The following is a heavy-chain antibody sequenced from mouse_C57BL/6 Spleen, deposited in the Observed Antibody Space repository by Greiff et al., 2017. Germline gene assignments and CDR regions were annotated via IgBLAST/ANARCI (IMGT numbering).Heavy chain of an antibody. CDR1: GYTFTDYN. Sequence: VQLQQSGPELVKPGASVKIPCKASGYTFTDYNMDWVKQSHGKSLEWIGDINPNNGGTIYNQKFKGKATLTVDKSSSTSSMELRSLTSEDTAVYYCARSPHYYGSSTYYAMDYWGQETSVTVSS. V-gene: IGHV1-18*01. CDR3: ARSPHYYGSSTYYAMDY. D-gene: IGHD1-1*01. CDR2: INPNNGGT. J-gene: IGHJ4*01.